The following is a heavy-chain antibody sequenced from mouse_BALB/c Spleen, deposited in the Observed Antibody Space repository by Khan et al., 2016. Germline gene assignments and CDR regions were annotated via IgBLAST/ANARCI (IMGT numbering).Heavy chain of an antibody. V-gene: IGHV14-3*02. CDR2: IDPPNDNT. Sequence: VQLKESGAELVKPGASVKLSCTASGFSIQDTYIHWVRQRPEQGLDWIGRIDPPNDNTKYDPKFQGKATITADTSSNTAYLQLSSLTYVDTAVYYCARMYYGDYWGQGTTLTVSS. J-gene: IGHJ2*01. D-gene: IGHD1-1*01. CDR1: GFSIQDTY. CDR3: ARMYYGDY.